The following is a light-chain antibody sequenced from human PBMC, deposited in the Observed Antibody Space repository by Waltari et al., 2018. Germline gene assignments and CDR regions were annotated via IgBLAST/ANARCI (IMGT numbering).Light chain of an antibody. Sequence: EIVVTQSPATLSVSPGEGATPSCRASETIKTNLAWYQHKPGQAPRLLISAASTRATGILARFSGSGSGTEFTLTISSLQSEDFAIYFCQQYNEWPPISTFGQGTNLEIK. J-gene: IGKJ2*01. V-gene: IGKV3-15*01. CDR1: ETIKTN. CDR3: QQYNEWPPIST. CDR2: AAS.